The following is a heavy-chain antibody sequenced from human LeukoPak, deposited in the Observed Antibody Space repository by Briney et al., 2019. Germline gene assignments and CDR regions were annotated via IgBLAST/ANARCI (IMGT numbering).Heavy chain of an antibody. CDR3: ARDRAWNYFDY. CDR2: FSGSGYST. CDR1: GFTFSSYA. V-gene: IGHV3-23*01. J-gene: IGHJ4*02. D-gene: IGHD3-3*01. Sequence: GGSLRLSCAASGFTFSSYAMSWVRQAPGKGLEWVSGFSGSGYSTYYADSVKGRFTISRDNSKNTLYLQMDSLRAEDTAVYYCARDRAWNYFDYWGQGTLVTVSS.